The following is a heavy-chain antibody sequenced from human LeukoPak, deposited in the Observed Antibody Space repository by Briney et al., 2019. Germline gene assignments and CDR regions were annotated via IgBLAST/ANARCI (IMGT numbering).Heavy chain of an antibody. CDR3: ARHLVPAPALDS. V-gene: IGHV4-59*08. D-gene: IGHD2-2*01. CDR2: FYYSGST. Sequence: SETLSLTCTVSGGSISSYYWSWIRQPPGNGLEWIGYFYYSGSTNYNPSLKSRVTISVDTSKNQFSLKLSSVTAADTAVYYCARHLVPAPALDSWGQGTLVTVSS. CDR1: GGSISSYY. J-gene: IGHJ4*02.